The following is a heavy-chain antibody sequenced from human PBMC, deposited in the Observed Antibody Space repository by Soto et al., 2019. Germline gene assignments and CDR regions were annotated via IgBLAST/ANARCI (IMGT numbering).Heavy chain of an antibody. J-gene: IGHJ5*02. V-gene: IGHV1-18*04. CDR1: GYTFTSYG. CDR2: ISAYNGNT. CDR3: ARDVVVVVAATGNWFDP. D-gene: IGHD2-15*01. Sequence: QVQLVQSGAEVKKPGASVKVSCKASGYTFTSYGISWVRQAPGQGLEWMGWISAYNGNTNYAQKLQGRVTMTTDTSTSTAYRELGSLRSDDTAVYYWARDVVVVVAATGNWFDPWGQGTLVTVSS.